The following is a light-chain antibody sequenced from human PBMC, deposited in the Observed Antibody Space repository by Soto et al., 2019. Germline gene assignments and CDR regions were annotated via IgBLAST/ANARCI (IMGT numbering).Light chain of an antibody. Sequence: EIVLTQSPGTLSLYPGETATLSCRASQSVSDNYLAWYHHKPGQAPRLLIYDSSRRATGIPDRFSGSGSGTDFTLTISRLEPEDFAIYYCQQYGGSITFGQGTRLEIE. CDR3: QQYGGSIT. CDR1: QSVSDNY. V-gene: IGKV3-20*01. J-gene: IGKJ5*01. CDR2: DSS.